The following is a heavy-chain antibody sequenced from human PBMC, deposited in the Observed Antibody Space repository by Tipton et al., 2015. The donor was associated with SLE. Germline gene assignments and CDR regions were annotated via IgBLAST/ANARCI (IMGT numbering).Heavy chain of an antibody. CDR1: GGSISSGSSY. J-gene: IGHJ3*02. V-gene: IGHV4-61*02. D-gene: IGHD3-22*01. CDR2: IYTSGST. CDR3: ARDGASYDTGAFDI. Sequence: TLSLTCTVSGGSISSGSSYWGWIRQPAGKGLEWIGRIYTSGSTNNNPSLKIRFTISVDTSTNHFSLKLRSVTAADTAVYYCARDGASYDTGAFDIWGQGTMVTVSS.